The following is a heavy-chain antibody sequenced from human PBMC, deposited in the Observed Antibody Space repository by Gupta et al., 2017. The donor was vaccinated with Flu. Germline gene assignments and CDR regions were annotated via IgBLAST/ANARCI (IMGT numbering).Heavy chain of an antibody. Sequence: QVQLQQWGAGLLKPSETLSLTCAVYGGSFSGYYWSWIRQPPGKGLEWIGEINHSGSTNYNPSLKSRVTISVDTSKNQFSLKLSSVTAADTAVYYCARVVAARRVYYYYYGMDVWGQGTTVTVSS. CDR2: INHSGST. D-gene: IGHD6-6*01. V-gene: IGHV4-34*01. CDR1: GGSFSGYY. CDR3: ARVVAARRVYYYYYGMDV. J-gene: IGHJ6*02.